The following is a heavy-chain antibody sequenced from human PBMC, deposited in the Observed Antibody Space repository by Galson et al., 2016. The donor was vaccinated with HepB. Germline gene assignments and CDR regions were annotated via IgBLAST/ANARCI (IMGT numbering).Heavy chain of an antibody. D-gene: IGHD4-23*01. Sequence: SETLSLTCTVSGDSITSSYWSWIRQPPGKGLEWIGYIFYAGSTNYNPSLRSRVTMSVDTSKNQFSVMLTSVTAADTAVYYCTRYHYGGNSFNWYDPWGRGTLVTV. J-gene: IGHJ5*02. CDR1: GDSITSSY. CDR3: TRYHYGGNSFNWYDP. CDR2: IFYAGST. V-gene: IGHV4-59*01.